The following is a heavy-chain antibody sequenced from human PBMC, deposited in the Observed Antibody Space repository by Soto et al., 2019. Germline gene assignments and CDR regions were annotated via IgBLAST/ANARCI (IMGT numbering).Heavy chain of an antibody. V-gene: IGHV1-69*13. CDR2: IIPIFGSA. CDR1: GGTFSSYT. CDR3: AKDGGKDGYFGNWFDP. D-gene: IGHD5-12*01. Sequence: SVKVSCKASGGTFSSYTITWVRQAPGQGLEWLGRIIPIFGSANFAQKFQGRVTLTADESTTTAYMELSNLRSDDTAVYYCAKDGGKDGYFGNWFDPWGQGTLVTVSS. J-gene: IGHJ5*02.